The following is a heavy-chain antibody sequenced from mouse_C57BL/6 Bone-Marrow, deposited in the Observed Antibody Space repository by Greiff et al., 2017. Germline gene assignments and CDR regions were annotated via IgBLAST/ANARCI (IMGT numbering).Heavy chain of an antibody. CDR2: ISYDGSN. V-gene: IGHV3-6*01. CDR3: ARGET. J-gene: IGHJ2*01. Sequence: EVKLQESGPGLVKPSQSLSLPCSVTGYSITSGYYWNWIRQFPGNKLEWMGYISYDGSNNYNPSLKNRISITRDTSKNQFFLKLNSVTTEDTATYYCARGETWGQGTTLTVSS. CDR1: GYSITSGYY.